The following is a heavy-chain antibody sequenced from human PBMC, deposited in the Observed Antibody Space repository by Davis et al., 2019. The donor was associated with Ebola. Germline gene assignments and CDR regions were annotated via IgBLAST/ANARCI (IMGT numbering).Heavy chain of an antibody. CDR2: ITWNGDYI. J-gene: IGHJ4*02. Sequence: SLKISCAASGFTFDEYAMHWVRQVPGKGLEWVSGITWNGDYINYTDSVKGRFTISRDNAKNSLYLQMNSLRVEDTALYYCAKDGGIAVSEPYFDHWGQGMLVTVSS. CDR1: GFTFDEYA. V-gene: IGHV3-9*01. CDR3: AKDGGIAVSEPYFDH. D-gene: IGHD6-19*01.